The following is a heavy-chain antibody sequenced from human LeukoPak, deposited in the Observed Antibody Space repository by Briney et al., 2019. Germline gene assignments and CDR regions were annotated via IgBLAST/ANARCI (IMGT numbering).Heavy chain of an antibody. CDR3: ARRDGLFDY. V-gene: IGHV4-38-2*02. CDR2: IYHSGST. J-gene: IGHJ4*02. CDR1: GYSSSWGYY. Sequence: SETLSRNCIASGYSSSWGYYWGWIRQPPGKGLEWIGSIYHSGSTYYNPSLKSRVTISVVTSKNQFSLKLSSVTAADTAVYYCARRDGLFDYWGQGTLVTVSS.